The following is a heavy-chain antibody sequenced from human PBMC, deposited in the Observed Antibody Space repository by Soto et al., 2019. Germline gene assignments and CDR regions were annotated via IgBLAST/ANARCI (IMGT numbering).Heavy chain of an antibody. CDR3: ARPAPIFGVVTNLGYFDL. D-gene: IGHD3-3*01. CDR2: ISSSGSTI. Sequence: EVQLVESGGGLVQPGGSLRLSCAASGFTFSSYSMNWVRQAPGKGLEWVSYISSSGSTIYDADSVKGRLTIPRDNAKNSLYLQMSSLRDEDTAVYYCARPAPIFGVVTNLGYFDLWGRGTLVTVSS. J-gene: IGHJ2*01. CDR1: GFTFSSYS. V-gene: IGHV3-48*02.